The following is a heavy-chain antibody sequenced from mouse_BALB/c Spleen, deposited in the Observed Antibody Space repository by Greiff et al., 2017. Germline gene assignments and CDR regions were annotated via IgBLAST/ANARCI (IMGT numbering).Heavy chain of an antibody. J-gene: IGHJ2*01. V-gene: IGHV2-3*01. D-gene: IGHD1-1*02. CDR2: IWGDGST. CDR1: GFSLTSYG. Sequence: QVQLKQSGPGLVAPSQSLSITCTVSGFSLTSYGVSWVRQPPGKGLEWLGVIWGDGSTNYHSALKSRLTISKDNAKSQVILKMHSLQTDDTARYYCDRDGSYYFDYWGQGTTLTVSS. CDR3: DRDGSYYFDY.